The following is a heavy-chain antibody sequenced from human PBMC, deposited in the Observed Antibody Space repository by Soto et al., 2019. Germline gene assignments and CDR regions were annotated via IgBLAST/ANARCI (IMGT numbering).Heavy chain of an antibody. CDR2: ISTDGTEK. CDR1: GFTFSSYV. D-gene: IGHD3-16*01. CDR3: VKDGGPLPTVVNYPFGI. V-gene: IGHV3-30*14. Sequence: PGGSLRLSCVASGFTFSSYVIHWVRQAPGKGLEWVALISTDGTEKHYPGSVRGRFTISRDNSKNTLYLQMNSLRTEDTAVYYCVKDGGPLPTVVNYPFGIWGEGTKVTVSS. J-gene: IGHJ3*02.